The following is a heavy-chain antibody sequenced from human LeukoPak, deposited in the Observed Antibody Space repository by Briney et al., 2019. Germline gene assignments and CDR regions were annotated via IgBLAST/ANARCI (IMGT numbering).Heavy chain of an antibody. Sequence: SETLSLTCTVSGGSIRSYYWSWIRQPPGKGLEWIGYIYYSGSTNYNPSLKSRVTISVDTSKNQFSLKLSSVTAADTAVYYCAQGHTIFDWYFDLWGRGTLVTVSS. J-gene: IGHJ2*01. CDR1: GGSIRSYY. D-gene: IGHD3-3*01. CDR2: IYYSGST. V-gene: IGHV4-59*01. CDR3: AQGHTIFDWYFDL.